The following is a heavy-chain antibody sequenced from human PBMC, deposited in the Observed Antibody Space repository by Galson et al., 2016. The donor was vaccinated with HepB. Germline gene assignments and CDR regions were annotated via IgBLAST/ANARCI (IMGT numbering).Heavy chain of an antibody. CDR2: INSDGIST. J-gene: IGHJ6*02. CDR3: ARGVRQQLVWYYYYAMDV. V-gene: IGHV3-74*01. Sequence: SLRLSCAASGFTFTSSWIHWVRHVPGEGLVWVSRINSDGISTHYADSVKGRLTISRTNAKNTVYLQMNSLRVEDTAVYYGARGVRQQLVWYYYYAMDVWGQGTTVTVSS. D-gene: IGHD6-13*01. CDR1: GFTFTSSW.